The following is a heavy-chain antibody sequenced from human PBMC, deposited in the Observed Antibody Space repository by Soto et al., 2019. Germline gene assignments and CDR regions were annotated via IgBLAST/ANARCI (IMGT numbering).Heavy chain of an antibody. D-gene: IGHD2-21*01. CDR1: GLTFRSYW. CDR3: VRDMELWRIDS. Sequence: EVQLVESGGGLVQPGESLRLSCAASGLTFRSYWMHWVRQAPGKGLVWVSRINTDGSLAMYVDSVKGRFTISRYNAKNILYLHMNSRSAEATAGYYCVRDMELWRIDSCGQGTLVTVSS. V-gene: IGHV3-74*03. J-gene: IGHJ4*02. CDR2: INTDGSLA.